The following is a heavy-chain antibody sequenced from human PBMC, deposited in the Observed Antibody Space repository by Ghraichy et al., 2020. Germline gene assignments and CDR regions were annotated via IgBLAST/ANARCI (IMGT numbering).Heavy chain of an antibody. Sequence: GGSLRLSCAASGFTFSSYNMHWVRQAPGKGLEWVSYISSSISTIYYADSVKGRFTISRDNAKNSLYLQMNSLRAEDTAVYYCARERGSSSSGGVYYFDYWGQGTLVTVSS. D-gene: IGHD6-6*01. CDR1: GFTFSSYN. CDR2: ISSSISTI. CDR3: ARERGSSSSGGVYYFDY. J-gene: IGHJ4*02. V-gene: IGHV3-48*01.